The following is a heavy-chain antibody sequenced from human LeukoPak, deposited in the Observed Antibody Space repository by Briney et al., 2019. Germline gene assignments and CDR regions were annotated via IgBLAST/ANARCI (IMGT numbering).Heavy chain of an antibody. CDR1: GLTFNNYA. CDR2: ISGGGETT. Sequence: HPGGSLRLSCAASGLTFNNYAMNWVRQAPGKGLEWVSSISGGGETTYYADSAKGRFTISRDNSQNTLYLQMNSLRAEDTAVYYCARDYADYVGYFFFDYWGQGTLVTVSS. V-gene: IGHV3-23*01. CDR3: ARDYADYVGYFFFDY. J-gene: IGHJ4*02. D-gene: IGHD4-17*01.